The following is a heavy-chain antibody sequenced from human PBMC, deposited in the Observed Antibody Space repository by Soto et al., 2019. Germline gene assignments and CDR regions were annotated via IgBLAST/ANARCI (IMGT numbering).Heavy chain of an antibody. D-gene: IGHD2-21*02. Sequence: EVQLVESGGGLVKPGGSLRLSCAASGFTFSNAWMNWVRQAPGKGLEWVGRIKSKTVGGTTDYAAPVKGRFTISRDDSKNTLYLQMDSLKTEDAAVYYCTTGGNSGWVSYYFDYWGQGTLVTVSS. CDR1: GFTFSNAW. CDR2: IKSKTVGGTT. CDR3: TTGGNSGWVSYYFDY. J-gene: IGHJ4*02. V-gene: IGHV3-15*07.